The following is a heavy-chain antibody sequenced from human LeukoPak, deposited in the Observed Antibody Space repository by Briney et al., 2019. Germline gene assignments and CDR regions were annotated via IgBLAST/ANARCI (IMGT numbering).Heavy chain of an antibody. V-gene: IGHV1-2*02. CDR3: ARELAAADPNAFDI. CDR1: GYTFTCYY. D-gene: IGHD6-13*01. J-gene: IGHJ3*02. Sequence: ASVKVSCKASGYTFTCYYMHWVRQAPGQGLEWMGWINPNSGGTNYAQKFQGRVTMTRDTSISTAYMELSRLTSDDTAVYYCARELAAADPNAFDIWGQGTMVTVSS. CDR2: INPNSGGT.